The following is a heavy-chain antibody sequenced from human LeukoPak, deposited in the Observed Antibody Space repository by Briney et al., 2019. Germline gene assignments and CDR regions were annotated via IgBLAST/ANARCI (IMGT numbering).Heavy chain of an antibody. D-gene: IGHD3-9*01. CDR1: GYTFTSYD. Sequence: ASVKVSCKASGYTFTSYDINWVRQATGQGLEWMGGIIPIFGTANYAQKFQGRVTITADESTSTAYMELSSLRSEDTAVYYCARGDINFDYWGQGTLVTVSS. J-gene: IGHJ4*02. CDR3: ARGDINFDY. V-gene: IGHV1-69*13. CDR2: IIPIFGTA.